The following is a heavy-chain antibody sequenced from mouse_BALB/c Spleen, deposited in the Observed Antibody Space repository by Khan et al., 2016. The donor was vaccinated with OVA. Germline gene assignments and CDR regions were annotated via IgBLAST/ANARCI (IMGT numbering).Heavy chain of an antibody. CDR1: GFTFSYYR. V-gene: IGHV13-2*02. CDR2: ITVKSDNSGA. Sequence: VQLVETGGGLVRPGNSLKLSCVTSGFTFSYYRMHWLRQFPGKRLEWIAVITVKSDNSGANYAESVKGRFTISRDDSKSSVDLQMNRLREEDTATYYCIRGCYYYGAPFDYWGQGTTLTVSS. D-gene: IGHD1-1*01. CDR3: IRGCYYYGAPFDY. J-gene: IGHJ2*01.